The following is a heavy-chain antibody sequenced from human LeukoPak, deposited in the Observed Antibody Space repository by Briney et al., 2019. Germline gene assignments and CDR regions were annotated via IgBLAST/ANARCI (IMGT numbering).Heavy chain of an antibody. CDR3: ARVIAVADPYYYYRMEV. CDR2: INPSGGST. CDR1: GYTFTIYY. Sequence: ASVKVSCTASGYTFTIYYMHWVRQAPGQGLEWMGIINPSGGSTSYAQKFQGRVTMTRDTSTSTVYMELSSLRSEDTAVYYCARVIAVADPYYYYRMEVWGQGTTGTVSS. V-gene: IGHV1-46*01. D-gene: IGHD6-19*01. J-gene: IGHJ6*02.